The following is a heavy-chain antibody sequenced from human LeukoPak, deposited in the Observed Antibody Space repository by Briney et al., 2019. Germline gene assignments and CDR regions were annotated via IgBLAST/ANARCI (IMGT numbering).Heavy chain of an antibody. D-gene: IGHD3-22*01. Sequence: GGSLRLSCAASRFTFSSYAMSWVRQAPGKGLEWVSAISGSGGSTYYADSVKGRFTISRDNSKNTLYLQMNSLRAEDTAVYYCAKGDSSGYYPFDYWGQGTLVTVSS. J-gene: IGHJ4*02. CDR2: ISGSGGST. CDR3: AKGDSSGYYPFDY. CDR1: RFTFSSYA. V-gene: IGHV3-23*01.